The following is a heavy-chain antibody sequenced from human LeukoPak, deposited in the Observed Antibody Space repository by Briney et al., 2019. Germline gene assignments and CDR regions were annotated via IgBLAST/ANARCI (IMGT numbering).Heavy chain of an antibody. CDR1: GGSFSGYY. D-gene: IGHD3-10*01. V-gene: IGHV4-34*01. CDR3: ARGLSTRYGSGSYYRDWGFDY. CDR2: INHSGST. Sequence: SETLSLTCAVYGGSFSGYYWSWIRQPPGKGLEWIGEINHSGSTNYNPSLKSRVTISVDTSKNQFSLKLSSVTAADTAVYYCARGLSTRYGSGSYYRDWGFDYWGQGTLVTVSS. J-gene: IGHJ4*02.